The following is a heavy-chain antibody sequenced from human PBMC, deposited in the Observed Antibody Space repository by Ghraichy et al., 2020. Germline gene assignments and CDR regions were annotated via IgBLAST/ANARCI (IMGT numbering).Heavy chain of an antibody. J-gene: IGHJ4*02. V-gene: IGHV4-39*01. CDR1: GGSISSSSYY. CDR2: IYYSGST. Sequence: SETLSLTCTVSGGSISSSSYYWGWIRQPPGKGLEWIGSIYYSGSTYYNPSLKSRVTISVDTSKNQFSLKLSSVTAADTAVYYCARHGDHCSGGSCPPSLDYWGQGTLVTVSS. CDR3: ARHGDHCSGGSCPPSLDY. D-gene: IGHD2-15*01.